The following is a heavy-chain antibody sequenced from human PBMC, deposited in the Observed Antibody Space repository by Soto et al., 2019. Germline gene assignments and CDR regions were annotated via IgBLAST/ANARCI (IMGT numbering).Heavy chain of an antibody. Sequence: PSETLSLTCGVYGGSFSGYYWSGIRQPPGKGLEWIGEINHSGSTNYNPSLKSRVTISVDTSKNQFSLKLSSVTAADTAVYYCARTRVWKYYDSSGYYGVDYWGQGTLVTVSS. J-gene: IGHJ4*02. V-gene: IGHV4-34*01. CDR3: ARTRVWKYYDSSGYYGVDY. CDR2: INHSGST. D-gene: IGHD3-22*01. CDR1: GGSFSGYY.